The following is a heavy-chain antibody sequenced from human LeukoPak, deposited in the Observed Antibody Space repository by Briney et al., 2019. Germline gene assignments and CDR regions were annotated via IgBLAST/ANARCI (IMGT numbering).Heavy chain of an antibody. CDR2: INDSGST. V-gene: IGHV4-34*01. J-gene: IGHJ4*02. Sequence: SETLSLTCAISGGSFTDYYWSWIRQPPGKGLKWIGDINDSGSTNSSPSLKSRVVISLDTSKSQLSLKLSPVTAADTATYFCARAGRGTSSRALDYWGQGTLVTVSS. CDR1: GGSFTDYY. D-gene: IGHD1-1*01. CDR3: ARAGRGTSSRALDY.